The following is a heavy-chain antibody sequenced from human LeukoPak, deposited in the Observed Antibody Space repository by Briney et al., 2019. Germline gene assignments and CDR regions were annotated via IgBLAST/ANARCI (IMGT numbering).Heavy chain of an antibody. Sequence: ASVKVSCKASGYTFTGYYMHWVRQAPGQGLEWMGWISAYNGNTNYAQKLQGRVTMTTDTSTSTAYMELRSLRSDDTAVYYCARDSYGRGGDAFDIWGQGTMVTVSS. CDR3: ARDSYGRGGDAFDI. CDR1: GYTFTGYY. J-gene: IGHJ3*02. D-gene: IGHD5-18*01. CDR2: ISAYNGNT. V-gene: IGHV1-18*04.